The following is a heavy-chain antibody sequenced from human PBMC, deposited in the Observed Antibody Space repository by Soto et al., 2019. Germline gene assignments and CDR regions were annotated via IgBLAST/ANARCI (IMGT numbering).Heavy chain of an antibody. J-gene: IGHJ4*02. D-gene: IGHD2-15*01. CDR3: ARLIPDIVVVVAAENYFDY. CDR2: IYYSGST. Sequence: SETLSLTCTVSGGSISSSSYYWGWIRQPPGKGLEWIGSIYYSGSTYYNPSLKSRVTISVDTSKNQFSPKLSSVTAADTAVYYCARLIPDIVVVVAAENYFDYWGQGTLVTVSS. CDR1: GGSISSSSYY. V-gene: IGHV4-39*01.